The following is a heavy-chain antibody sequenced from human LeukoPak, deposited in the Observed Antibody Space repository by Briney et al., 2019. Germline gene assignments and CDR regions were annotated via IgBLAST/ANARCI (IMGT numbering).Heavy chain of an antibody. CDR3: ARAPWALGYSYGSDY. CDR2: MNPNSGNT. V-gene: IGHV1-8*03. D-gene: IGHD5-18*01. J-gene: IGHJ4*02. CDR1: GYTFTSYD. Sequence: ASVKVSCEASGYTFTSYDINWVRQATGQGLEWMGWMNPNSGNTGYAQKFQGRVTITRNTSISTAYMELSSLRSEDTAVYYCARAPWALGYSYGSDYWGQRTLVTVSS.